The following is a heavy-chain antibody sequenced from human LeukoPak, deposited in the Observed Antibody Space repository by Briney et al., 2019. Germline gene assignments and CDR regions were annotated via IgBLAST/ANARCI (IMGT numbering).Heavy chain of an antibody. J-gene: IGHJ5*02. V-gene: IGHV3-74*01. CDR3: VRGGASTWS. CDR1: GFTFKLNW. D-gene: IGHD2-15*01. CDR2: INDDGSST. Sequence: PGGSLRLSCAASGFTFKLNWMHWVRRAPGKGPVWVSRINDDGSSTSYADSVKGRFTISRDDAKNTLYLQMNSLRAEDTAVYYCVRGGASTWSWGQGTLVTVSS.